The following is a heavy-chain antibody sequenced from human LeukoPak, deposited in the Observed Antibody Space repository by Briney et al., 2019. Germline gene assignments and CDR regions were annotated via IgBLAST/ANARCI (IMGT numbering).Heavy chain of an antibody. Sequence: SGTLSLTCAVSGGSLSSSNWWSWVRQPPGKGLEWIGEIYHSGSTNYNPSLKSRVTISVDKSKNQFSLKLSSVTAADTAVYYCARGGYDSSGYSSYYFDYWGQGTLVTVSS. V-gene: IGHV4-4*02. CDR2: IYHSGST. CDR3: ARGGYDSSGYSSYYFDY. J-gene: IGHJ4*02. CDR1: GGSLSSSNW. D-gene: IGHD3-22*01.